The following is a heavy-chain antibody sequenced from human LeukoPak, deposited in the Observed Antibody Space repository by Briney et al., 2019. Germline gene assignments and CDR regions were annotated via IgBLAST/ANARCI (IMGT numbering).Heavy chain of an antibody. Sequence: GGSLRLSCAASGFTLSSHGMHWVRQAPGKGLEWVAVIWYDGSNKYYADSVKGRFTISRDNSKNTLYLQMNSLRAEDTAVYYCARGNHYYDILTGLDYWGQGTLVTVSS. V-gene: IGHV3-33*01. J-gene: IGHJ4*02. CDR2: IWYDGSNK. CDR3: ARGNHYYDILTGLDY. D-gene: IGHD3-9*01. CDR1: GFTLSSHG.